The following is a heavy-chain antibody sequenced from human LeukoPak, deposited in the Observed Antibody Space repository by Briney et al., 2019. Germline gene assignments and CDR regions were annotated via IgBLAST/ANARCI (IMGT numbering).Heavy chain of an antibody. Sequence: GGSLRLSCAASGFTFSSYAMSWVRQAPGKGLEWVPAISGSGGSTYYADSVKGRFTISRDNSKNTLYLQMNSLRAEDTAVYYCAKDSTYYYDSSGFYYFDYWGQGTLVTVSS. D-gene: IGHD3-22*01. CDR2: ISGSGGST. V-gene: IGHV3-23*01. CDR3: AKDSTYYYDSSGFYYFDY. CDR1: GFTFSSYA. J-gene: IGHJ4*02.